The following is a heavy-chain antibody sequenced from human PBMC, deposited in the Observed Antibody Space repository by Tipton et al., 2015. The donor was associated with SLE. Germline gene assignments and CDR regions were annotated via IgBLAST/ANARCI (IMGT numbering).Heavy chain of an antibody. Sequence: LSLTCTVSGGSISNYYWSWIRQPPGKGLEWIGYIYYSGTTNYNPSLKSRVTISVDTSKNQFSLKLSSVTAADTAVYYCARDPIGSQWLVESYFDYWGQGTLVTVSS. CDR3: ARDPIGSQWLVESYFDY. D-gene: IGHD6-19*01. CDR2: IYYSGTT. V-gene: IGHV4-59*12. J-gene: IGHJ4*02. CDR1: GGSISNYY.